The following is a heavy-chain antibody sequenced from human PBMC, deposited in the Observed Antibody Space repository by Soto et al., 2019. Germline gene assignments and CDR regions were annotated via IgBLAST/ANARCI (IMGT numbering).Heavy chain of an antibody. Sequence: EVQLVESGGGLVQPGGSLRLSCAASGFTFSRYWMHWVRQAPGKGRVWVSRISSDGSNIIYADSVKGRFTISRDDAKNTRYLQMNNLRAEDTAVYYCGRDQTMAGPPPLDYWGQGALVTVSS. CDR3: GRDQTMAGPPPLDY. D-gene: IGHD6-19*01. CDR1: GFTFSRYW. CDR2: ISSDGSNI. V-gene: IGHV3-74*01. J-gene: IGHJ4*02.